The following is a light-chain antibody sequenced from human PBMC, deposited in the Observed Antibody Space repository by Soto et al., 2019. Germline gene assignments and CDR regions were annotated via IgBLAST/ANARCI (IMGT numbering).Light chain of an antibody. V-gene: IGKV3-20*01. CDR3: HQYGSLYT. Sequence: EIVLTQSPGTLSLSPGERATLSCRASQSVSSSYLAWYQQKPGQAPRLLIYGASSRATGIPDRFSGSGSGTDFTLTIIRLEPEDFAVYYCHQYGSLYTFGQGTKVEIK. J-gene: IGKJ2*01. CDR2: GAS. CDR1: QSVSSSY.